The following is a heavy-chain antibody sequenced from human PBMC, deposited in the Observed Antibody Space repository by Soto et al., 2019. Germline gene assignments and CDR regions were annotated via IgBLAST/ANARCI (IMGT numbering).Heavy chain of an antibody. CDR3: ARNYGVSGDRDPFDY. V-gene: IGHV4-31*03. D-gene: IGHD1-26*01. CDR2: IYYSGST. CDR1: GGSISSGGYY. J-gene: IGHJ4*02. Sequence: PSETLSLTCTVSGGSISSGGYYWSWIRQHPGKGLEWIGYIYYSGSTYYNPSLKSRVTISVDTSKNQFSLKLSSVTAADTAVYYCARNYGVSGDRDPFDYWGQGTLVTVSS.